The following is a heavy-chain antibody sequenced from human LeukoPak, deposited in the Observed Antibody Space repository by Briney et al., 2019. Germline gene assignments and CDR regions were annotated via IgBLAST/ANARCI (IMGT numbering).Heavy chain of an antibody. D-gene: IGHD3-22*01. CDR3: ARDYYDSSGYYPYYFDY. CDR1: GFTFSSYW. V-gene: IGHV3-7*01. CDR2: IKQDGSEK. Sequence: GGSLRLSCAASGFTFSSYWMSWVRQAPGKGLEWVANIKQDGSEKYYVDSVKGRFTISRDNAKNSLYLQMNSLRAEDTAVYYCARDYYDSSGYYPYYFDYWGQGTLVTVSS. J-gene: IGHJ4*02.